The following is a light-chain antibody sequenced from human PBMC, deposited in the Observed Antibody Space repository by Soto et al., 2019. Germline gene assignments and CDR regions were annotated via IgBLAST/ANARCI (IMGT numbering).Light chain of an antibody. CDR2: DAS. CDR1: QDIRFY. V-gene: IGKV1-33*01. J-gene: IGKJ5*01. CDR3: QHYNSLPIT. Sequence: DIHMTQSPSSLAASLGDRVTITFQASQDIRFYLNWYQHKTGQAPKLLIYDASQLETGVPSKFSGSGSGTVFTFTINNVQAEDIGTYYCQHYNSLPITFGQGTRLEIK.